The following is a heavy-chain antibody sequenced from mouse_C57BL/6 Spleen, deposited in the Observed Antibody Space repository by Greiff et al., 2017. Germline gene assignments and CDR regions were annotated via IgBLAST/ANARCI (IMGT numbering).Heavy chain of an antibody. CDR1: GYTFTSYW. V-gene: IGHV1-52*01. D-gene: IGHD2-3*01. CDR2: IDPSDSET. Sequence: QVQLQQPGAELVRPGSSVKLSCKASGYTFTSYWMHWVKQRPIQGLEWIGNIDPSDSETHYNQKFKDKATLTVDKSSSTAYMQLSSLTSEDSAVYYCARGDDGHYFDYWGQGTTLTVSS. CDR3: ARGDDGHYFDY. J-gene: IGHJ2*01.